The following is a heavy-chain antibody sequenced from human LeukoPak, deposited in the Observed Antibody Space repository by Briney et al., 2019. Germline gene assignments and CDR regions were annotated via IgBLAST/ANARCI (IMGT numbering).Heavy chain of an antibody. CDR3: AKESPHFDY. Sequence: AGSLRLSCAASGFTFSNYSMSWVRQPPGKGLEWVSTISGSGVTTYYVAFVKGRFTISRDNSKNTLYLQMNSLRAEDTAIFYCAKESPHFDYWGQGTLVTVSS. V-gene: IGHV3-23*01. CDR2: ISGSGVTT. J-gene: IGHJ4*02. CDR1: GFTFSNYS.